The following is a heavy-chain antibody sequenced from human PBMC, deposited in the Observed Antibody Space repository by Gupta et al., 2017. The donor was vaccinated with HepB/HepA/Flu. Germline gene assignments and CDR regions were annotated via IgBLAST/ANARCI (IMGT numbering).Heavy chain of an antibody. CDR3: ARIPRRPLLGPGYNWFDP. V-gene: IGHV3-7*01. CDR1: GFPFSSHW. J-gene: IGHJ5*02. CDR2: IKQDGSEK. Sequence: EVQLVESGGGLVQPGGSLSHPCAASGFPFSSHWTSWVRQAPGKGLEWVANIKQDGSEKYNVDSVKGRFTISRDNAKNSLYLQMNSLRAEDTAVYYCARIPRRPLLGPGYNWFDPCGQGTLVTGAS. D-gene: IGHD3-16*01.